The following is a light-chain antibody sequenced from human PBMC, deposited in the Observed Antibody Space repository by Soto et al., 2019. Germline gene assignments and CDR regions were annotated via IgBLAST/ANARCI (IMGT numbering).Light chain of an antibody. CDR1: SSNIGNNY. V-gene: IGLV1-51*01. Sequence: QSVLTQPPSVSAAPGQKVTISCSGSSSNIGNNYVSWYQQLPGTAPKLLIYDNNNRPSGIPDRFSGSKSGTSATLGITGLLTGDEADYYCGTWDSSLSAGVFGGGTKVTVL. J-gene: IGLJ3*02. CDR3: GTWDSSLSAGV. CDR2: DNN.